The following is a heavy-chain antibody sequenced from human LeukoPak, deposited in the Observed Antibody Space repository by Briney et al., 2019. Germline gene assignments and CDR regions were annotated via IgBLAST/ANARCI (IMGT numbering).Heavy chain of an antibody. CDR2: MNPKTGNT. Sequence: ASVKVSCKASGYTFSSYDINWVRQAAGQGLEWMGWMNPKTGNTGFSQKFQGRVTITRDTSISTAYMELSRLTSEDTGVYYCTRGLPRDGLVVIAAANEYWGQGSLVAVSS. CDR3: TRGLPRDGLVVIAAANEY. V-gene: IGHV1-8*03. D-gene: IGHD2-2*01. J-gene: IGHJ4*02. CDR1: GYTFSSYD.